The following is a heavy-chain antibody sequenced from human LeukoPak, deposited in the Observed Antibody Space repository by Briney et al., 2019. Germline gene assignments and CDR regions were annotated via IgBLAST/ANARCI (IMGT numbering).Heavy chain of an antibody. CDR1: GFMFTHHG. CDR3: AKDIQSGFDYTNSLDS. J-gene: IGHJ4*02. CDR2: IWSDGTNK. Sequence: AGGSLRLSCAPSGFMFTHHGMHWVRQAPGKGLEWVAVIWSDGTNKFYSDSVKGRFAISRDNSNDMVYLQMNGLRADDTAVYYCAKDIQSGFDYTNSLDSWGQGTLVIVSS. V-gene: IGHV3-33*06. D-gene: IGHD4-11*01.